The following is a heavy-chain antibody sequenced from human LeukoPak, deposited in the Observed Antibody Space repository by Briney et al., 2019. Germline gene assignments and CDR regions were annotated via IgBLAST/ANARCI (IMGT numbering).Heavy chain of an antibody. D-gene: IGHD2-8*01. Sequence: SETLSLTCTVSGGSMTRGLYSWGWIRQPPGKGLEWIGTIYYSGSNARNPSLKSRVTMSLDTSKNQFSLNLTSVTAADTALYYCARNANGVCDYWGQGTLVSVSS. CDR1: GGSMTRGLYS. J-gene: IGHJ4*02. CDR2: IYYSGSN. V-gene: IGHV4-39*01. CDR3: ARNANGVCDY.